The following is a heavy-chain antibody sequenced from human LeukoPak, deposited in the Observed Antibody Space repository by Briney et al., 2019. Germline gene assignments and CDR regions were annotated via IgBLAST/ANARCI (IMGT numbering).Heavy chain of an antibody. Sequence: GGSLRLSCAASGFSFDDYGMSWVRQAPGKGLEWVSGINWDGGSAAYADSVKGRFTISRDNAKNSLYLQMNSLRTEDTAFYYCARDRLAATGLFDYWGEGTLVTVSS. CDR1: GFSFDDYG. CDR3: ARDRLAATGLFDY. V-gene: IGHV3-20*04. J-gene: IGHJ4*02. D-gene: IGHD6-13*01. CDR2: INWDGGSA.